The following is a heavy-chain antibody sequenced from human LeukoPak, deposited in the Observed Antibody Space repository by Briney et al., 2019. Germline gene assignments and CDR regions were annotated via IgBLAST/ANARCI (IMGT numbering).Heavy chain of an antibody. CDR1: GGSISSGSYY. Sequence: SETLSLTCTVSGGSISSGSYYWSWIRQPAGKGLEWIGRIYTSGSTNYNPSLKSRVTISVDTSKNQFSLKLSSVTAAETAVYYCARDLASSGWANYYYYYYMDVWGKGTTVTISS. D-gene: IGHD6-19*01. CDR2: IYTSGST. CDR3: ARDLASSGWANYYYYYYMDV. J-gene: IGHJ6*03. V-gene: IGHV4-61*02.